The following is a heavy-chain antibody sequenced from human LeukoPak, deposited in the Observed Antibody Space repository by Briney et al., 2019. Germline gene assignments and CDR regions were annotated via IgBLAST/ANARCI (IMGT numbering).Heavy chain of an antibody. D-gene: IGHD4-17*01. CDR1: GYSISSGYY. CDR2: IYYSGST. V-gene: IGHV4-61*01. CDR3: ARADPYGDPRNFDY. Sequence: PSETLSLTCTVSGYSISSGYYWGWIRQPPGQGLEWIGYIYYSGSTNYNPSLKSRVTISVDTSKNQFSLKLSSVTAADTAVYYCARADPYGDPRNFDYWGQGTLVTVSS. J-gene: IGHJ4*02.